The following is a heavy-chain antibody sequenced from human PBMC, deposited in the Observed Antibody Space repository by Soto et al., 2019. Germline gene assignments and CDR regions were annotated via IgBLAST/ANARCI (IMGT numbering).Heavy chain of an antibody. J-gene: IGHJ4*02. D-gene: IGHD3-22*01. CDR3: ATSDNSGYDQPVVY. CDR2: ISTYSGNT. CDR1: GYIFTSYG. V-gene: IGHV1-18*01. Sequence: QVQLVQSGAEVKKPGASVKVSCKASGYIFTSYGISWVRQAPGQGLEWMGWISTYSGNTNYARKVQGRVTMTTDTATSTAYMELRSLRSDDTAVYYFATSDNSGYDQPVVYCGQGTLVTVSS.